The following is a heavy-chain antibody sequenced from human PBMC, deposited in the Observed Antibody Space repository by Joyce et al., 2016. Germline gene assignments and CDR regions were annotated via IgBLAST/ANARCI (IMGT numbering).Heavy chain of an antibody. CDR1: GGSISSYY. CDR2: IHYSGSN. J-gene: IGHJ6*02. D-gene: IGHD2-2*01. V-gene: IGHV4-59*01. Sequence: QVQLQESGPGLVKPSETLSLTCTVSGGSISSYYWSWIRQPPGKGLEWIGYIHYSGSNNFNPSLKSRVTISVDTSKKQFSRRLSSVTAADTAVYYCARDRNEGYCSSTSCYYYYYYGMDVWGQGTTVTVSS. CDR3: ARDRNEGYCSSTSCYYYYYYGMDV.